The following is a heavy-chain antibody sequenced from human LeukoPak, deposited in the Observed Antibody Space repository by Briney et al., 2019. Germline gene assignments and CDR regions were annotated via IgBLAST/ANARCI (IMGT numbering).Heavy chain of an antibody. CDR2: IGGSGSST. J-gene: IGHJ4*02. V-gene: IGHV3-23*01. Sequence: GSLRLSCAASGFTFKNYGMSWVRQTPGKGLEWISGIGGSGSSTYYADSVKGRFTISRDNSKNTLYLQMNSLRAEDTAKYYCAKYIFSYGSGSYLAHWGQGTLVTVSS. CDR3: AKYIFSYGSGSYLAH. D-gene: IGHD3-10*01. CDR1: GFTFKNYG.